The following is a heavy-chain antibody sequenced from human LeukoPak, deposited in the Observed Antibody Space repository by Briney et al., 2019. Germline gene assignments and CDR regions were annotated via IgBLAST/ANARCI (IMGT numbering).Heavy chain of an antibody. D-gene: IGHD6-13*01. J-gene: IGHJ4*02. CDR2: IYSGGST. CDR1: GFTVSRNY. Sequence: GGSLRLSCAASGFTVSRNYMSWVRQAPGKGLEWVSVIYSGGSTYYADSAKSRFTISRDNSKNTVYLQMNSLRAEDTAVYYCGSSSSWSYIDYWGQGTRVTVSS. V-gene: IGHV3-53*01. CDR3: GSSSSWSYIDY.